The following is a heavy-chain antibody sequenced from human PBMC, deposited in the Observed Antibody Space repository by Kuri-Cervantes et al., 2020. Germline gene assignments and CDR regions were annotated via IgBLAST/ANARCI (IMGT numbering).Heavy chain of an antibody. CDR2: ISAYNGDT. CDR3: ARGDTATHTFEI. Sequence: ASVKVSCKASGYTFTSYGISWVRQAPGQGLEWMGWISAYNGDTNYAQKLQGRVTMTTDTSTSTAYMELRSLRSEDTAVYYCARGDTATHTFEIWGQGTMVTVSS. J-gene: IGHJ3*02. D-gene: IGHD5-18*01. V-gene: IGHV1-18*01. CDR1: GYTFTSYG.